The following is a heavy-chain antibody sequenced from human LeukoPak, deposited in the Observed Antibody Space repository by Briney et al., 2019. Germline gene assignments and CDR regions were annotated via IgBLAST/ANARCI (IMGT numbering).Heavy chain of an antibody. J-gene: IGHJ4*02. Sequence: SSATLSLTCVVSGGSIYSPNWWTWVRQPPGKGLEWIGEVSHTGRTNYHPSLQSRVTISLDESKNHFSLRVTSMTAADTAVYYCASRDDSGPYWGQGTLVTVSS. CDR3: ASRDDSGPY. CDR1: GGSIYSPNW. V-gene: IGHV4/OR15-8*01. CDR2: VSHTGRT. D-gene: IGHD4-17*01.